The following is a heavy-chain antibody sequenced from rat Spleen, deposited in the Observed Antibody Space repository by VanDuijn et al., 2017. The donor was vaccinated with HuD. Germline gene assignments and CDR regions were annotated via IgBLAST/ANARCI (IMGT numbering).Heavy chain of an antibody. CDR2: ISYEGSNT. D-gene: IGHD1-12*02. CDR1: GFTFSDYY. V-gene: IGHV5-22*01. CDR3: TTDRRYYDDSYVMDA. J-gene: IGHJ4*01. Sequence: EVQLMESGGGLVQPGRSLKLSCAASGFTFSDYYMAWVRQAPKKGLEWVASISYEGSNTYYGDSVKGRFTISRDHAKSTLYLQMNSLRSDDTATYYCTTDRRYYDDSYVMDAWGQGASVTVSS.